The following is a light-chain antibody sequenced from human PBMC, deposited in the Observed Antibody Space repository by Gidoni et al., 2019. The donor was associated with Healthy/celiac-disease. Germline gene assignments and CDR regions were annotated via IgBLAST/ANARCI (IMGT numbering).Light chain of an antibody. CDR3: QQYNSYPYT. CDR1: PSISSW. CDR2: KAS. Sequence: DIQMTQSPSTLSASVGDRVTITCRASPSISSWLAWYQQKPGNAPKLLIYKASSLESGFPSRFSGSGSGTEFTLTISSLQPDDFATYYGQQYNSYPYTFGQGTKLEIK. V-gene: IGKV1-5*03. J-gene: IGKJ2*01.